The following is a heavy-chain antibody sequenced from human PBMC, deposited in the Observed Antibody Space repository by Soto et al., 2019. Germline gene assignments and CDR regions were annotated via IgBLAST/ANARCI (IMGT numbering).Heavy chain of an antibody. Sequence: GESLKISCAASGFTFSSYAMSWVRQAPGKGLEWVSAISGSGGSTYYADSVKGRFTISRDNSKNTLYLQMNSLRAEDTAVYYCAKRKVGYYGMDVWGQGTTVTVSS. J-gene: IGHJ6*02. CDR2: ISGSGGST. D-gene: IGHD1-26*01. V-gene: IGHV3-23*01. CDR3: AKRKVGYYGMDV. CDR1: GFTFSSYA.